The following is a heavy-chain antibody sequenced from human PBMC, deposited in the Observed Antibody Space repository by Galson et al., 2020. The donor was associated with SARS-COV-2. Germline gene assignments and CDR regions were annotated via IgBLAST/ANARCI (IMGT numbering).Heavy chain of an antibody. Sequence: SETLSLTCTVSGGSISSGGYYWSWIRQHPGKGLEWIGYIYYSGSNYYNPSLKSRVTISVDTSKNQFSLKLSSVTAADTAVYYCAREQIAVGDAFDIWGQGTMVTVSS. CDR1: GGSISSGGYY. V-gene: IGHV4-31*03. J-gene: IGHJ3*02. D-gene: IGHD6-19*01. CDR2: IYYSGSN. CDR3: AREQIAVGDAFDI.